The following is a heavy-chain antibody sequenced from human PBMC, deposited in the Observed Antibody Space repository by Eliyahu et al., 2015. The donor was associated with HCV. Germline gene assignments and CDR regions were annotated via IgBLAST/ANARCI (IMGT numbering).Heavy chain of an antibody. Sequence: QVQLQESGPGLVKPSETLSLTCTVSGGSISSYYWSWIRQPPGKGLEWIGYIYYSGSTNYNPSLKSRVTISVDTSKNQFSLKLSSVTAADTAVYYCARRPPRAHWFDPWGQGTLVTVSS. V-gene: IGHV4-59*08. CDR1: GGSISSYY. J-gene: IGHJ5*02. CDR3: ARRPPRAHWFDP. CDR2: IYYSGST.